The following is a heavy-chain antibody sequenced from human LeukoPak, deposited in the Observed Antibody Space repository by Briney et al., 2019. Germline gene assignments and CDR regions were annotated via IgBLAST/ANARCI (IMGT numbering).Heavy chain of an antibody. CDR2: IKEDGSVK. J-gene: IGHJ5*02. CDR3: GREISGCFDP. D-gene: IGHD1-26*01. V-gene: IGHV3-7*01. Sequence: PGGSLRLSCVASGFTFSDYWMTWVRQAPGKGLEWVANIKEDGSVKYYVDSVKGRFTISRDNAKNSLYLQLNSLRAGDTAMYYCGREISGCFDPWGQGTLVAVSS. CDR1: GFTFSDYW.